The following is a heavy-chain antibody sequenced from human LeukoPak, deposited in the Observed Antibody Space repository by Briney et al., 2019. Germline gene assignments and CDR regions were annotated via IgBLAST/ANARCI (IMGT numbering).Heavy chain of an antibody. Sequence: GASVKVSCKASGYTFTSLYMHWVRQAPGQGLEWMGIISPSGGRASYAQKFQGRVTMTRDTSTSTVYMELSSLRSEDTAVYYCARNAVVVVPSYYYYYMDVWGKGTTVTISS. J-gene: IGHJ6*03. CDR1: GYTFTSLY. D-gene: IGHD2-15*01. V-gene: IGHV1-46*01. CDR2: ISPSGGRA. CDR3: ARNAVVVVPSYYYYYMDV.